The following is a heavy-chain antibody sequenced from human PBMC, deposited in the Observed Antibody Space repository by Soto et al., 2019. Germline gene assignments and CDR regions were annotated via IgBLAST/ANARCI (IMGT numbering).Heavy chain of an antibody. CDR1: GGSISSYY. J-gene: IGHJ3*02. CDR2: IYYSGST. Sequence: SETLSLTCTVSGGSISSYYWSWIRQPPGKGLEWIGYIYYSGSTNYNPSLKSRVTISVDTSKNQFSLKLSSVTAADTAVYYCARDRYSITIFGVALTGAFDIWGQGTMVTVSS. V-gene: IGHV4-59*01. CDR3: ARDRYSITIFGVALTGAFDI. D-gene: IGHD3-3*01.